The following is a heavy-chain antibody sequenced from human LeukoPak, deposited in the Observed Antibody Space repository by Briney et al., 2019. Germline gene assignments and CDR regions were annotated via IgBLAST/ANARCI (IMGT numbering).Heavy chain of an antibody. J-gene: IGHJ5*02. Sequence: GGSLRLSCAASGFTFSSYSINWVRQAPGKGLEWVSSISSSSSYIYYADSVKGRFTISRDNAKNSLYLQMNSLRAEDTAVYYCARTGVVVAALERGVANWFDPWGQGTLVTVSS. D-gene: IGHD2-15*01. V-gene: IGHV3-21*01. CDR3: ARTGVVVAALERGVANWFDP. CDR2: ISSSSSYI. CDR1: GFTFSSYS.